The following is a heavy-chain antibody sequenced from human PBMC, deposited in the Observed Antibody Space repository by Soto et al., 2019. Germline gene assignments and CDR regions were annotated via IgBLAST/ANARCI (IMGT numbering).Heavy chain of an antibody. D-gene: IGHD3-22*01. V-gene: IGHV3-7*04. Sequence: QLVESGGGLVQPGGSLRLSCAASGFTFSSYWMSWVRQAPGKGLEWVANIKPDGSQKWYVDSVKGRFTISRDNAKKSLYLQMNSLRADDTAVYYCARGDYYDSSGPFSDAFDIWGQGTMVPVSS. CDR1: GFTFSSYW. CDR3: ARGDYYDSSGPFSDAFDI. J-gene: IGHJ3*02. CDR2: IKPDGSQK.